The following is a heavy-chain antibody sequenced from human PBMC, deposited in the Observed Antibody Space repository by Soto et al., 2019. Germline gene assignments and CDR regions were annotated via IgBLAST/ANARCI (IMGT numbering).Heavy chain of an antibody. CDR3: ARGGGYDSTDYYFAY. D-gene: IGHD3-22*01. V-gene: IGHV1-69*01. CDR2: IIPIFGTA. Sequence: QVQLVQSGAEVRKPGSSVRVSCKASGGSFNRHTISWVRQAPGQGLEWMGGIIPIFGTANHAQKFQGRVTIFAGEATSTVYMELSSLRSDDTAIYYCARGGGYDSTDYYFAYWGQGTLVIVSS. CDR1: GGSFNRHT. J-gene: IGHJ4*02.